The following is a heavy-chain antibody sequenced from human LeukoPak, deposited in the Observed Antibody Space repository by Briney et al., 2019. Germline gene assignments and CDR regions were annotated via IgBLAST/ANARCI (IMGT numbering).Heavy chain of an antibody. CDR1: GFTFSTYN. V-gene: IGHV3-21*01. J-gene: IGHJ4*02. D-gene: IGHD6-13*01. CDR2: ISSSSSYK. CDR3: ARGWFGAAAADDF. Sequence: GGSLRLSCTASGFTFSTYNMNWVRQAPGKGLEWVSSISSSSSYKYYADSVKGRSTISRDNAKNSLSLQMNSLRAEDTAVYYCARGWFGAAAADDFWGQGTLVTVSS.